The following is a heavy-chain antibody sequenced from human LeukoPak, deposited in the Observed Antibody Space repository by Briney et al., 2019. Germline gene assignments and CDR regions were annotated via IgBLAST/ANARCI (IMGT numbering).Heavy chain of an antibody. Sequence: ASVKVSCKASGYTFTGYYMHWVRQAPGQGLEWMGIINPSGGSTSYVQKFQGRVTMTRDTSTSTVYMELSSLRSEDTAVYYCARGPGLGCCSGGSCYWFDPWGQGTLVTASS. J-gene: IGHJ5*02. CDR1: GYTFTGYY. CDR2: INPSGGST. CDR3: ARGPGLGCCSGGSCYWFDP. V-gene: IGHV1-46*01. D-gene: IGHD2-15*01.